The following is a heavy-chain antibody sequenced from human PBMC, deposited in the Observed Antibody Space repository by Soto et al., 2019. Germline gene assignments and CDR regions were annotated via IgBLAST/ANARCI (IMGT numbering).Heavy chain of an antibody. CDR2: INPNSGNR. CDR3: ASSYSNYALIDYYYYGMDV. D-gene: IGHD4-4*01. CDR1: EYTFTSYD. Sequence: GASVKVSCKASEYTFTSYDINWVRQASGQGLEWMGWINPNSGNRGYAQKFQGRVTITRDTSASTAYMELSSLRSEDTAVYYCASSYSNYALIDYYYYGMDVWGQGTTVTVSS. J-gene: IGHJ6*02. V-gene: IGHV1-8*01.